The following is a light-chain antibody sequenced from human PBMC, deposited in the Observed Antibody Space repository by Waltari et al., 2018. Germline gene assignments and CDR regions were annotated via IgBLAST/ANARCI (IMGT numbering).Light chain of an antibody. CDR1: QSVSSY. CDR3: QHRKSWPFT. CDR2: DAS. J-gene: IGKJ4*01. Sequence: EIVLTQSPATLSMSPGERATLSCRASQSVSSYLAWYQQKPGQAPRLLIYDASNRATGIPARFSGSGSGTDFTLTISSLEPEDFAVYYCQHRKSWPFTFGGGTKVEIK. V-gene: IGKV3-11*01.